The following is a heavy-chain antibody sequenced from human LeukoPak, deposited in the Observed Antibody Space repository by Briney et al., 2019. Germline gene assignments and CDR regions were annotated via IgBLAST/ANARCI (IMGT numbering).Heavy chain of an antibody. CDR2: ISSSSSTI. CDR1: GFTFSSYS. J-gene: IGHJ4*02. CDR3: AMAGYTDGPFDFDY. V-gene: IGHV3-48*04. Sequence: GGSLRLSCAASGFTFSSYSMNWVRQAPGKGLEWVSYISSSSSTIYYADSVKGRFTISRDNAKNSLFLQMNSLRADDTAVYYCAMAGYTDGPFDFDYWGQGTLVTVSS. D-gene: IGHD5-18*01.